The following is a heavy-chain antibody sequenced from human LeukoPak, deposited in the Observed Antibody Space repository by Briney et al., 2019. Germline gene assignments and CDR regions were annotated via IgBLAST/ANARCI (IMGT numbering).Heavy chain of an antibody. CDR1: GGTFISYA. Sequence: WASVKVSCTASGGTFISYAISSVRQAPRQGLEWMGGIIPIFRTANYAQKFQGRVTITADESTSTAYMELSSLRSEDTAVYYCAREPSELRRIVGARFRSGMDVWGQGTTVTVSS. V-gene: IGHV1-69*13. CDR2: IIPIFRTA. D-gene: IGHD1-26*01. J-gene: IGHJ6*02. CDR3: AREPSELRRIVGARFRSGMDV.